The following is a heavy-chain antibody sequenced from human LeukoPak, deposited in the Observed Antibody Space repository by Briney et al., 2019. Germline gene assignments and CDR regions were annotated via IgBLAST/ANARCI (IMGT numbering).Heavy chain of an antibody. D-gene: IGHD3-10*01. CDR3: ARDLYYYGSWTYGMDV. J-gene: IGHJ6*02. V-gene: IGHV4-59*01. CDR2: IYYSGST. CDR1: GGSISSYY. Sequence: SETLSLTCTVSGGSISSYYWSWIRQPPGKGLEWIGYIYYSGSTNYNPSLKSRVTISVDTSKNQFSLKLSSVTAADTAVYYCARDLYYYGSWTYGMDVWGQGTTVTVSS.